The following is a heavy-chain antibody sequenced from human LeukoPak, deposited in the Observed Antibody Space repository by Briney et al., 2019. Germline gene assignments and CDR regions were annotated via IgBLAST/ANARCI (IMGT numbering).Heavy chain of an antibody. V-gene: IGHV4-34*01. D-gene: IGHD1-14*01. CDR1: GGSFSGYY. J-gene: IGHJ5*02. CDR3: ARGFGNLFSFDP. CDR2: INHSGST. Sequence: SETLSLTCTVSGGSFSGYYWSWIRQPPGKGLEWIGEINHSGSTNYNPSLKSRVTISVDTSKNQFSLKLSSVTAADTAVYYCARGFGNLFSFDPWGQGTLVTVSS.